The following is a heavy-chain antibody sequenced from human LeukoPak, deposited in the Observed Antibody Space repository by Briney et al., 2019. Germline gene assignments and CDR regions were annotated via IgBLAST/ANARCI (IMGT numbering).Heavy chain of an antibody. V-gene: IGHV4-4*07. CDR2: IYTSGST. D-gene: IGHD6-13*01. J-gene: IGHJ6*02. CDR3: ASTIAAAGKGYYYYGMDV. Sequence: PSETLSLTCTVSGGSISSYYWSWIRQPAGKGLDWIGRIYTSGSTNYNPSLKSRVTMSVDTSKNQFSLKLSSVTAADTAVYYCASTIAAAGKGYYYYGMDVWGQGTTVTVSS. CDR1: GGSISSYY.